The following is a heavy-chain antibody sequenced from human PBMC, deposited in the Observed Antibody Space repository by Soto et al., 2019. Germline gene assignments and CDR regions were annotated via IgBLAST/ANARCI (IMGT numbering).Heavy chain of an antibody. CDR2: IYSGGST. V-gene: IGHV3-53*04. CDR3: ARDFVVPAASPRAFYYYGMDV. J-gene: IGHJ6*02. D-gene: IGHD2-2*01. CDR1: GFTVSNNY. Sequence: GGSLRLSCAASGFTVSNNYMSWVRQAPGKGLEWVSVIYSGGSTYYADSVKGRFTISRHNSKNTLYLQMNSLRAEDTAVYYCARDFVVPAASPRAFYYYGMDVWGQGTTVTVSS.